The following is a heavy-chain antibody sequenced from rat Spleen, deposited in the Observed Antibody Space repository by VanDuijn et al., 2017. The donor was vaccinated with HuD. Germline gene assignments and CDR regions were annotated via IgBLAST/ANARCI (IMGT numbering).Heavy chain of an antibody. Sequence: EVQLVESGGGLVQPGRSLKLSCAASGFTFSSFPMAWVRQAPKKGLEWVASISPSSGSAAYYPDSVKGRFTISRDNAENTVYLQMNSLRSEDTATYYCALNHGYTHWGQGVMVTVSS. D-gene: IGHD1-11*01. CDR2: ISPSSGSAA. J-gene: IGHJ2*01. CDR3: ALNHGYTH. CDR1: GFTFSSFP. V-gene: IGHV5-46*01.